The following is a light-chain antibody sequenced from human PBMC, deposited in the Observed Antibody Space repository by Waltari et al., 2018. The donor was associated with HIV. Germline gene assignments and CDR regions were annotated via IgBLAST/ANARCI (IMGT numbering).Light chain of an antibody. V-gene: IGLV2-8*01. J-gene: IGLJ2*01. CDR2: EVN. Sequence: QSALTQPPSASGSPGQSVTISCTGTSSDGGRYDYVSWYQQPPGKAPKLLIYEVNKRPSGVPDRFSGSKSGNTASLTVSGLQAEDEAEYSCTSYAGINPVAFGGGTKLTVL. CDR3: TSYAGINPVA. CDR1: SSDGGRYDY.